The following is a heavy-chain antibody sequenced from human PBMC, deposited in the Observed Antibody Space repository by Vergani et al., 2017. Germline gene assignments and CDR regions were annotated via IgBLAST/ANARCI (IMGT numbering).Heavy chain of an antibody. CDR1: GASINNDFYY. CDR3: ARDNKQVRPRAFDL. CDR2: IYVSGIT. J-gene: IGHJ3*01. Sequence: QVQLQESGPGLVKPSQTLSLTCTVSGASINNDFYYWHWIRQPAGKGLEWIGRIYVSGITDYNSSLQSRVSMSVDTSKNQFSLTLTAVTAADTAVYYCARDNKQVRPRAFDLWGRGTMVTVSS. D-gene: IGHD2/OR15-2a*01. V-gene: IGHV4-61*02.